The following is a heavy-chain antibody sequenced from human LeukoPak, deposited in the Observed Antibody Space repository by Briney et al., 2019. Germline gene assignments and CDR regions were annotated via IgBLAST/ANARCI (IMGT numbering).Heavy chain of an antibody. V-gene: IGHV3-23*01. J-gene: IGHJ3*02. Sequence: AVSLRFSCTASGFTFNDYAMSWLPQAPGKGLMGWMSTGNGGEEPYNADSVRGRFTISRDKSKSTQALQMKSLRVEDTDIYYCAKDVISMNGLWDPFDIWGQGTMVTVSS. CDR2: TGNGGEEP. D-gene: IGHD3-3*02. CDR3: AKDVISMNGLWDPFDI. CDR1: GFTFNDYA.